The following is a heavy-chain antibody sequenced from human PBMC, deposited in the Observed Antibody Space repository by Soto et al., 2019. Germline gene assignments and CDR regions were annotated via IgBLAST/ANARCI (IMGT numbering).Heavy chain of an antibody. CDR3: ASDASPHDYGDYFDY. CDR2: INHSGST. J-gene: IGHJ4*02. Sequence: QVQLQQWGAGLLKPSETLSLTCAVYGGSFSGFYWSWIRQPPGTGLEWIGDINHSGSTNYNPSLKRRGTMSVDASKNQFSLRLSSVTAAVTAVYYCASDASPHDYGDYFDYWGPGALVTVSS. D-gene: IGHD4-17*01. V-gene: IGHV4-34*01. CDR1: GGSFSGFY.